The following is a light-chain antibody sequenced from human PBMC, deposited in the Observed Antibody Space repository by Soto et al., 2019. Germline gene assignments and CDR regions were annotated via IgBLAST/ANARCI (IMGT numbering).Light chain of an antibody. CDR2: GAS. V-gene: IGKV3-20*01. CDR3: QQYGSSPPT. J-gene: IGKJ1*01. Sequence: EIVLTQSPGTLSLSPVERATLSCRASQSVISRYLAWYQQKPGQAPRLLIFGASSRATGIPDRFSGSGSGTDFTLTIRRLEPEDFAVFYCQQYGSSPPTFGQGTKVDIK. CDR1: QSVISRY.